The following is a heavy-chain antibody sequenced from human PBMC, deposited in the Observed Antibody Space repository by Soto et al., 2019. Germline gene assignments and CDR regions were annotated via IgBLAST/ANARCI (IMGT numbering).Heavy chain of an antibody. J-gene: IGHJ4*02. CDR3: AVGELSLSLDY. CDR1: GGSISSGGYY. CDR2: IYYSGST. V-gene: IGHV4-31*03. D-gene: IGHD3-16*02. Sequence: QVQLQESGPGLVKPSQTLSLTCTVSGGSISSGGYYWSWIRQHPGKGLEWIGYIYYSGSTYYNPSLKSRVTRSVDTSKNQFSLKLSSVTAADTAMYYCAVGELSLSLDYWGQGTLVTVSS.